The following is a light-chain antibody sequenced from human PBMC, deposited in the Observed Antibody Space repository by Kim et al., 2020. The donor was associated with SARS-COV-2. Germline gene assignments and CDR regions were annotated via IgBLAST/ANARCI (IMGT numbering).Light chain of an antibody. V-gene: IGLV2-23*02. J-gene: IGLJ3*02. CDR1: SSDVGSYNL. Sequence: QSALTQPASVSGSPGQSITISCTGTSSDVGSYNLVSWYQQHPGKAPKLMIYEVSKRPSGVSNRFSGSKSGNTASLTTSGLQAEDEADYYCCSYAGSSWVFGGGTQLTVL. CDR2: EVS. CDR3: CSYAGSSWV.